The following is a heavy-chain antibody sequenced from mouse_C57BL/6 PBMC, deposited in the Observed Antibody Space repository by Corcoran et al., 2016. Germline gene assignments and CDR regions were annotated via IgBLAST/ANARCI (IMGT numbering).Heavy chain of an antibody. CDR1: GYTFTDYY. V-gene: IGHV1-19*01. D-gene: IGHD2-3*01. CDR3: GDGYHASWFAY. CDR2: INPYNGGT. Sequence: EVQLQQSGPVLVKPGASVKMSCKASGYTFTDYYMNWVKQSHGKSLEWIGVINPYNGGTSYNQKFKGKATLTVDKSSSTAYMELNSLTSEDSAVYYCGDGYHASWFAYWGQGTLVTVSA. J-gene: IGHJ3*01.